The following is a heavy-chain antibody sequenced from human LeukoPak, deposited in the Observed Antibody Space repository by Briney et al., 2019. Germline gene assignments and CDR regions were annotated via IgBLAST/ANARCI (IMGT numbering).Heavy chain of an antibody. CDR1: GGSISSYY. D-gene: IGHD6-6*01. J-gene: IGHJ4*02. V-gene: IGHV4-59*01. CDR3: ARYDSNSGDFDY. Sequence: SETLSLTCTVSGGSISSYYWSWIRQPPGKGLEWIGYIYYSGSTNYNPSLKSRVTISVDTSKNQFSLELSSVTAADTAVCYCARYDSNSGDFDYWGQGTLVTVSS. CDR2: IYYSGST.